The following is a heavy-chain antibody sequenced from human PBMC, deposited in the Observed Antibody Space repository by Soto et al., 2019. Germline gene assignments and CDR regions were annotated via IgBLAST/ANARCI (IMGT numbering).Heavy chain of an antibody. J-gene: IGHJ4*02. CDR3: AHRVLRTVFGLVTTTAIYFDF. D-gene: IGHD3-3*01. CDR1: GFSLTTSGGG. V-gene: IGHV2-5*02. Sequence: QIPLKEAGPLPVKPRQAPTLTFTLSGFSLTTSGGGVGWIRQAPGKAPEWLALIYWDDDKRYSPSLKSRLTITKDTSKNQVVLTMADLDPADTGTYYCAHRVLRTVFGLVTTTAIYFDFWGQGTPVAVSS. CDR2: IYWDDDK.